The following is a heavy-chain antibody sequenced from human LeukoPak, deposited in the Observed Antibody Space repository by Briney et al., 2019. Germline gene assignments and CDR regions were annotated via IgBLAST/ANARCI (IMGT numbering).Heavy chain of an antibody. V-gene: IGHV4-34*01. J-gene: IGHJ6*03. Sequence: PSETLSLTCAVYGGSFSGYYWSWIRQPPGKGREWIGEINHSGSTNYNPSLKRRVTISVDTSKNQYSLKLSSVTAADTAVYYCARLREMVRGVTPPLRDPDLKNYYYYYMDVWGKGTTVTISS. CDR2: INHSGST. CDR3: ARLREMVRGVTPPLRDPDLKNYYYYYMDV. D-gene: IGHD3-10*01. CDR1: GGSFSGYY.